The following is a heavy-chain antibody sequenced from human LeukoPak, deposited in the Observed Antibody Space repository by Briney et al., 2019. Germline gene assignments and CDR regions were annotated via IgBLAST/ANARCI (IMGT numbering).Heavy chain of an antibody. V-gene: IGHV3-53*01. D-gene: IGHD3-22*01. CDR2: IYTDGST. Sequence: GGSLRLSCAASGFTVSSHYMSWFRQAPGMGLEWVSAIYTDGSTYYTDSVKGRFTISRDNFKNTLFLQMNTLRAEDTAVYYCARGLHYYDSSGYSQPVDYWGQGTLVTVSS. J-gene: IGHJ4*02. CDR1: GFTVSSHY. CDR3: ARGLHYYDSSGYSQPVDY.